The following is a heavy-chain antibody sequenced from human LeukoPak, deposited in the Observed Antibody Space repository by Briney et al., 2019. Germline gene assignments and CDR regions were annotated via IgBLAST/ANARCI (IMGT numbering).Heavy chain of an antibody. J-gene: IGHJ3*02. D-gene: IGHD3-10*01. V-gene: IGHV1-69*06. CDR1: GGTFSSYA. Sequence: ASVKVSCKASGGTFSSYAISWVRQAPGQGLEWMGGIIPIFGTANYAQKFQGRVTITADKSTSTAYMELSSLRSEDTAVYYCARARTMVRGFPSESPWDAFDIWGQGTMVTVSS. CDR2: IIPIFGTA. CDR3: ARARTMVRGFPSESPWDAFDI.